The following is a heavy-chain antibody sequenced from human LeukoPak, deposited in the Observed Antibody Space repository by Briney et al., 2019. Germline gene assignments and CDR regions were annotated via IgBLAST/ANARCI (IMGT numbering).Heavy chain of an antibody. CDR1: GGSISSYY. J-gene: IGHJ4*02. Sequence: PSETLSLTCTVSGGSISSYYWSWIRQPAGKGLEWIGRIYTSGNPNYNPSLKSRVTMSLDTSKNQISLKVRSVTAADTAMYYCARENWVFDYWGQGILVTVSS. V-gene: IGHV4-4*07. CDR3: ARENWVFDY. D-gene: IGHD7-27*01. CDR2: IYTSGNP.